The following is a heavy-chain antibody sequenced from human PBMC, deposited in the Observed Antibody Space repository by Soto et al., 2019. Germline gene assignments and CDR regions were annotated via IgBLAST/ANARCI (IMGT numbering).Heavy chain of an antibody. CDR3: ARRAHSSSSEWFDP. D-gene: IGHD6-6*01. CDR1: GGSISSSSYY. Sequence: SETLSLTCTVSGGSISSSSYYWGWIRQPPGKGLEWIGSIYYSGSTYYNPSLKSRVTISVDTSKNQFSLKLSSVTAADTAVYYCARRAHSSSSEWFDPWGQGTLVTVSS. J-gene: IGHJ5*02. V-gene: IGHV4-39*01. CDR2: IYYSGST.